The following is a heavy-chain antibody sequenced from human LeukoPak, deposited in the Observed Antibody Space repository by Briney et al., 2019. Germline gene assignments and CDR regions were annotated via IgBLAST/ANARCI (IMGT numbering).Heavy chain of an antibody. J-gene: IGHJ4*02. V-gene: IGHV3-7*03. CDR2: IKQDGSEK. CDR3: AKRGYCSSTSCYYFDY. CDR1: GFTFSSYW. D-gene: IGHD2-2*01. Sequence: GGSLRLSCAASGFTFSSYWMSWVRQAPGKGLEWVANIKQDGSEKYYVDSVKGRFTISRDNAKNSLYLQMDSLRAEDTAVYYCAKRGYCSSTSCYYFDYWGQGTLVTVSS.